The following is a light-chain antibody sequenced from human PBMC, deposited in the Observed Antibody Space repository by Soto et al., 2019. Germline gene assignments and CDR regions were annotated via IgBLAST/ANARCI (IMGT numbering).Light chain of an antibody. V-gene: IGLV1-44*01. Sequence: QSVLTQPPSASGTPGQRVTISCSGSSSNIGSNTVNWYQQLPGTAPKRLIYSNNQRPSGVPDRFSGSKSGTSASLAISGLQSEDEADYYCAAWDDSLNGVVFGGGTTLTVL. CDR3: AAWDDSLNGVV. J-gene: IGLJ2*01. CDR1: SSNIGSNT. CDR2: SNN.